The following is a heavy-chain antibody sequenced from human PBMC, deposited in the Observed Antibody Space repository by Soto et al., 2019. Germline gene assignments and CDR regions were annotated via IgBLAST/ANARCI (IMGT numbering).Heavy chain of an antibody. D-gene: IGHD5-18*01. J-gene: IGHJ4*02. V-gene: IGHV4-30-2*01. CDR2: IYHSGST. CDR3: GGYTPRHALDY. CDR1: GGSISSGGYS. Sequence: QLQLQESGSGLVKPSQTLSLTCAVSGGSISSGGYSWSWIRQPPGKGLEWIGYIYHSGSTYYNPSLKIRVDTSVDRSKNQFSLKLSSVTAADTAVYYCGGYTPRHALDYWGQGTLVTVSS.